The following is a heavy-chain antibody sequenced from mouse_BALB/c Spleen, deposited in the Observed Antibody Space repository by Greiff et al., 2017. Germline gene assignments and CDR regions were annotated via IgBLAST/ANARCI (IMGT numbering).Heavy chain of an antibody. CDR1: GFNIKDTY. V-gene: IGHV14-3*02. J-gene: IGHJ2*01. CDR2: IDPANGNT. Sequence: VQLQQSGAELVKPGASVKLSCTASGFNIKDTYMHWVKQRPEQGLEWIGRIDPANGNTKYDPKFQGKATITADTSSNTAYLQLSSLTSEDTAVYYCARNWGYGSSLDYWGQGTTLTVSS. CDR3: ARNWGYGSSLDY. D-gene: IGHD1-1*01.